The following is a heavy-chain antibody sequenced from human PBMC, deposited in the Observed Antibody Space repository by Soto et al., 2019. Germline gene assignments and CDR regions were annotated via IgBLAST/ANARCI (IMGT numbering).Heavy chain of an antibody. Sequence: PGGSLRLSCAASGFTFSRYAMSWLRQAPGKGLEWVSAISGSGGGTYYADSGKGRFTISRDNSKNTLYLQMNSVRAEDTAVYYCAKGPTYYYDSSGYFDYWGQGTLVTVSS. CDR2: ISGSGGGT. CDR3: AKGPTYYYDSSGYFDY. J-gene: IGHJ4*02. D-gene: IGHD3-22*01. CDR1: GFTFSRYA. V-gene: IGHV3-23*01.